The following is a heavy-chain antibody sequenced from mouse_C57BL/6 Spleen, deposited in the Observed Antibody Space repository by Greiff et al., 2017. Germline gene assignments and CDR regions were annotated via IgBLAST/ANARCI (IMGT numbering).Heavy chain of an antibody. D-gene: IGHD2-3*01. CDR1: GYTFTDYY. V-gene: IGHV1-26*01. Sequence: VQLQQSGPELVKPGASVKISCKASGYTFTDYYMNWVKQSPGKSLEWIGDINPNDGGTSYNQKFKGKATLTVDKSSSTAYMELRSLTSEDSAVDYCARDGPFGYWGQGTPLTVSA. J-gene: IGHJ2*01. CDR3: ARDGPFGY. CDR2: INPNDGGT.